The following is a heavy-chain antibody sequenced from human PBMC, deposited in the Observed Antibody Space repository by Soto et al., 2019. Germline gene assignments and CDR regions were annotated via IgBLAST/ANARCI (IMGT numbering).Heavy chain of an antibody. CDR2: ISGSGGST. V-gene: IGHV3-23*01. CDR3: AKGLYSGSYFDY. Sequence: EVQLLESGGGLVQPGGSLRPSCAASGFTFSSYGMTWVRQAPGKGLEWVSTISGSGGSTYYADSVKGQFTISRDNSKNTLYLQMNSLRAEDTAVYYCAKGLYSGSYFDYWGQGTLVTVSS. D-gene: IGHD1-26*01. CDR1: GFTFSSYG. J-gene: IGHJ4*02.